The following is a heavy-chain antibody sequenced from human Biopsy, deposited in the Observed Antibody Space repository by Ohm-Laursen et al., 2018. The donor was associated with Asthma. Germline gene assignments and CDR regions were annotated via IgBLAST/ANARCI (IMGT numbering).Heavy chain of an antibody. V-gene: IGHV3-23*01. CDR1: GFRFSDYG. J-gene: IGHJ6*02. Sequence: GQTLSLTCAASGFRFSDYGMNWVRQAPGKGLEWVASISSGGGSRDYADSMEGRFTISRDNYNMVFLHMNYLRAEDTAIYYCARFSMCTKTACGPYYIYKMDVWGQGTTVTVSS. CDR3: ARFSMCTKTACGPYYIYKMDV. D-gene: IGHD3-3*01. CDR2: ISSGGGSR.